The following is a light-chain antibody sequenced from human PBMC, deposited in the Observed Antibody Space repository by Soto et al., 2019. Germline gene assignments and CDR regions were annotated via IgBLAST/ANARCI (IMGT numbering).Light chain of an antibody. CDR1: SNDVGGYDY. CDR2: EVT. V-gene: IGLV2-8*02. Sequence: QSALTQPPSASRSLGQSVTFSCTGTSNDVGGYDYVSWYQQHPGKAPKLMIYEVTKRPSGVPDRFSGSKSGNTASLTVSGLQTDDEADYYCTSYADSNIRIFGGGTKLTVL. CDR3: TSYADSNIRI. J-gene: IGLJ2*01.